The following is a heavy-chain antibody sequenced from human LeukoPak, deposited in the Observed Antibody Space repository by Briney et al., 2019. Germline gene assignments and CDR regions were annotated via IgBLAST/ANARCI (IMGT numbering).Heavy chain of an antibody. CDR2: INDGGNTP. D-gene: IGHD3-10*01. Sequence: GGSLRLSCAASGFSLRRYGITWFRQAPGKGLEWVSTINDGGNTPFYADSVKGRFTVSRDNSKNTVYLQMNSLRAEDTATYYCLNYYGSGSYGLYWGQGTLVTVSS. V-gene: IGHV3-23*01. CDR1: GFSLRRYG. J-gene: IGHJ4*02. CDR3: LNYYGSGSYGLY.